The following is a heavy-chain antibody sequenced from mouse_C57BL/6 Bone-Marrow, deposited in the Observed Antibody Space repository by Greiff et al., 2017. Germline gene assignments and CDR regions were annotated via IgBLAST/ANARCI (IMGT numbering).Heavy chain of an antibody. V-gene: IGHV5-12*01. CDR1: GFTFSDYY. CDR3: ERRIDYDVPLAY. Sequence: DVQLVESGGGLVQPGGSLKLSCAASGFTFSDYYMSWVRQTPEQRLEWVAYICNGGGSTYYTDTVKGRFTISRDTAKNTLYLQMSRLRSKNTAMYDYERRIDYDVPLAYWGQGTLVTVSA. D-gene: IGHD2-4*01. CDR2: ICNGGGST. J-gene: IGHJ3*01.